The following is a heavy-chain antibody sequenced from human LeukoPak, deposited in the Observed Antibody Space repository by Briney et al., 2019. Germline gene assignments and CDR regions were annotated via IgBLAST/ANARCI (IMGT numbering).Heavy chain of an antibody. Sequence: SQTLLLTCAISGDSVSSNRAGWNWIRQSPSRGLEWLGRTYYRSKWYNEYAVSVKSRITINPDTSKNQFSLQLNSVTPEDTAVYYCARGDWISGFDPWGQGTLVTVSS. CDR2: TYYRSKWYN. J-gene: IGHJ5*02. D-gene: IGHD3/OR15-3a*01. V-gene: IGHV6-1*01. CDR1: GDSVSSNRAG. CDR3: ARGDWISGFDP.